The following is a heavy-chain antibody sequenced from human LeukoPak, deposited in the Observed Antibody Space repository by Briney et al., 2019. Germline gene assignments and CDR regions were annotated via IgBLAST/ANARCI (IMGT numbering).Heavy chain of an antibody. Sequence: PGGSLRLSCAASGFTFSSYGMHWVRQAPGKGLEWVSGISWNGGSIGYADSVKGRFTISRDNAKNSLYLQMNSLRAEDTALYYCAKDTLPARGYSYGYDYWGQGTLVTVSS. CDR2: ISWNGGSI. CDR1: GFTFSSYG. J-gene: IGHJ4*02. V-gene: IGHV3-9*01. D-gene: IGHD5-18*01. CDR3: AKDTLPARGYSYGYDY.